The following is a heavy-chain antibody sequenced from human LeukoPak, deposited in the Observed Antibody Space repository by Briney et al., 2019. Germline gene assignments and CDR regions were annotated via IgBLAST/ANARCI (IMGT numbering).Heavy chain of an antibody. D-gene: IGHD6-19*01. CDR1: GYSFTSYW. J-gene: IGHJ4*02. V-gene: IGHV5-51*01. CDR2: IYPGDSDT. CDR3: ARRRYSSGWRYYFDY. Sequence: PGESLKISCKGSGYSFTSYWIGWVRQMPGKGLEWMGIIYPGDSDTRYSPPFQGQVTISADKSISTAYLQWSSLKASDTAMYYCARRRYSSGWRYYFDYWGQGTLVTVSS.